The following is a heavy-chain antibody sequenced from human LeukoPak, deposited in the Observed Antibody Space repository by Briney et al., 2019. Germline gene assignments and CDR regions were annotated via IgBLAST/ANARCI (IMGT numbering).Heavy chain of an antibody. Sequence: KSSETLSLTCTVSGDSISSETYHWGWIRQPPGQGLRWIGSIYYAGSTYYNPSLKSRVSISVDTSEDQFSLKLFPVTAADTAVYYCARSGWPMGGFDPWGQGILVTVSS. J-gene: IGHJ5*02. V-gene: IGHV4-39*01. CDR1: GDSISSETYH. D-gene: IGHD3-10*01. CDR3: ARSGWPMGGFDP. CDR2: IYYAGST.